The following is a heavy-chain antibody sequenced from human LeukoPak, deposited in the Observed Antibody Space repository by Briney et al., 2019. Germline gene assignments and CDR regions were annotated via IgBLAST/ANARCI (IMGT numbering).Heavy chain of an antibody. CDR2: IYHDGST. D-gene: IGHD5/OR15-5a*01. Sequence: SETLSLTCTVSAVSVSSGSYFWSWIRQPPGEGPQWIGYIYHDGSTNYSPSLRSRVSISVDTSKNQFSLKLSSVTTADTAVYFCATFFDFWFGPWGQGTQVTVSS. J-gene: IGHJ5*02. CDR3: ATFFDFWFGP. V-gene: IGHV4-61*01. CDR1: AVSVSSGSYF.